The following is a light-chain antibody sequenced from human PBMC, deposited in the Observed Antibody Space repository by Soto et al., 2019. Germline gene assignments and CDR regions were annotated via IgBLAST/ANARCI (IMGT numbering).Light chain of an antibody. CDR2: EGS. CDR1: SSDVGSYNL. Sequence: QSALTQPASVSGSPGQSITISCTGTSSDVGSYNLVSWYQQHPGKAPKLRIYEGSNRPSGVSNRFSGSKSGNTASLTISGLQAEDGADYYCCSYAGSSTLGVFGGGTKVTVL. CDR3: CSYAGSSTLGV. J-gene: IGLJ2*01. V-gene: IGLV2-23*01.